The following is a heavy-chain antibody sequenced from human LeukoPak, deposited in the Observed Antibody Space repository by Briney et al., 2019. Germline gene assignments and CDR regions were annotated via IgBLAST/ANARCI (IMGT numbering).Heavy chain of an antibody. V-gene: IGHV1-2*02. CDR2: INPKNAGT. D-gene: IGHD3-16*01. CDR1: GYTFTGHY. CDR3: AKTLYVAAVPGGLDY. J-gene: IGHJ4*02. Sequence: ASVKVSCKASGYTFTGHYMHWVRQAPGQGLEWMGWINPKNAGTNFAQRFQGRVTMTRDTSSSTVYMELSRLRSDVTAVYYCAKTLYVAAVPGGLDYGGQGTLVTVSS.